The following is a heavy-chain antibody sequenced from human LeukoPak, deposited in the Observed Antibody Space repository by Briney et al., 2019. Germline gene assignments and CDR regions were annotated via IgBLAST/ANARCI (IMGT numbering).Heavy chain of an antibody. CDR2: ISGSGTST. CDR3: AKRLLHGSGSYYNENSFDY. V-gene: IGHV3-23*01. D-gene: IGHD3-10*01. J-gene: IGHJ4*02. CDR1: GFTFSRYA. Sequence: GGSLRLSCAASGFTFSRYAMSWVRQAPGKGLEWVSVISGSGTSTYYAESVKGRFTISRDNSKNTLYLQMNSLRAEDTAVYYCAKRLLHGSGSYYNENSFDYWGQGTLVTVSS.